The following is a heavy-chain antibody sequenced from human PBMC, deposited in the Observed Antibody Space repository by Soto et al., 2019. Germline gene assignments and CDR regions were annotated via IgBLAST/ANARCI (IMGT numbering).Heavy chain of an antibody. Sequence: EVQLVESGGGLVQPGGSLRLSCAASGFTFSSYWMSWVRQAPGKGLEWVANIKQDGSEKYYVDSVKGRFTISRDNAKNPFYVQMKSWRSEEPGWYYRGGSSRVRGVSGFDPWGPGTLVPLPS. V-gene: IGHV3-7*03. D-gene: IGHD3-10*01. CDR3: GGSSRVRGVSGFDP. CDR1: GFTFSSYW. CDR2: IKQDGSEK. J-gene: IGHJ5*02.